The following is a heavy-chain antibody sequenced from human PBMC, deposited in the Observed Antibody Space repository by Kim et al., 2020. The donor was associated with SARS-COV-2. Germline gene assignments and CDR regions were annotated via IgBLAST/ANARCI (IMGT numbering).Heavy chain of an antibody. Sequence: YCTPSVKSRVPISVDRSKNQFSLKLSSVTAADTAVYYCARSLVVVAAIDFWGQGTLVTVSS. V-gene: IGHV4-30-2*01. CDR3: ARSLVVVAAIDF. J-gene: IGHJ4*02. D-gene: IGHD2-15*01.